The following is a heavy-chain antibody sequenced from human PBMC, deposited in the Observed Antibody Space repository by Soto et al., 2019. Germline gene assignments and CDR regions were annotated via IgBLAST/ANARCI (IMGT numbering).Heavy chain of an antibody. D-gene: IGHD2-2*01. CDR3: ARGRSSLYYGMDV. J-gene: IGHJ6*02. V-gene: IGHV4-59*01. Sequence: SETLSLTCIVSGVSISSGYCTWIRQSPGKGLEWIGYISHSGLRHYRASLQSRLTMSVETSKNQFSLNLTSVTAADTAVYYCARGRSSLYYGMDVWGQGTTVTVSS. CDR2: ISHSGLR. CDR1: GVSISSGY.